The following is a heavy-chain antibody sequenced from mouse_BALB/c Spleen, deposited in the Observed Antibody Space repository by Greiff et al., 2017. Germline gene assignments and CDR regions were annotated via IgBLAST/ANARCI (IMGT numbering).Heavy chain of an antibody. CDR2: IDPENGDT. J-gene: IGHJ4*01. V-gene: IGHV14-4*02. D-gene: IGHD2-2*01. Sequence: EVQLQQSGAELVRPGASVKLSCTASGFNIKDYYMHWVKQRPEQGLEWIGWIDPENGDTEYAPKFQGKATMTADTSSNTAYLQLSSLTSEDTAVYYCSAWLRRECAMDYWGQGTSVTVSS. CDR3: SAWLRRECAMDY. CDR1: GFNIKDYY.